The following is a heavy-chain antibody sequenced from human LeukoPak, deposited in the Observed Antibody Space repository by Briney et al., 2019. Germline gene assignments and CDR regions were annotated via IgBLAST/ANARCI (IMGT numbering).Heavy chain of an antibody. CDR1: GFTFSSYW. CDR3: ARDEGGATK. J-gene: IGHJ4*02. Sequence: PGGSLRLSCAGSGFTFSSYWMSWVRQAPGKGLEWVGNIKQDGSEKYYVDSVKGRFTISRDNAKNSLYLQMNSLRAEDTAVYYCARDEGGATKWGQGTLVTVSS. V-gene: IGHV3-7*01. D-gene: IGHD1-26*01. CDR2: IKQDGSEK.